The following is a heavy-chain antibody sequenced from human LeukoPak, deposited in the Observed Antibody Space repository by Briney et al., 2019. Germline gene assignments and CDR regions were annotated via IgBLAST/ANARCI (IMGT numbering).Heavy chain of an antibody. Sequence: PSETLSPTRTVSGGSISSTLYDGVWIRQPPGKGLEWIGRIYYIGSTYYNPSLKSRVTISVDTSKNQFSLKLRSVTAADTAVYYCARGLGGYYSGYPFFAYYFHYWGEGTLVTVSS. CDR3: ARGLGGYYSGYPFFAYYFHY. D-gene: IGHD3-22*01. CDR1: GGSISSTLYD. J-gene: IGHJ4*02. V-gene: IGHV4-39*01. CDR2: IYYIGST.